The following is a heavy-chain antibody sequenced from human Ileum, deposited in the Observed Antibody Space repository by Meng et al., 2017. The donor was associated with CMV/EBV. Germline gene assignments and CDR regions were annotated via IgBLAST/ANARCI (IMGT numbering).Heavy chain of an antibody. CDR2: TAYRSKWDY. D-gene: IGHD6-6*01. CDR3: ARESELLRFDH. CDR1: GDSVSTNNVA. J-gene: IGHJ4*02. Sequence: LQQSGPGLVNPSQPLPLTCDICGDSVSTNNVAWNWIRQSPLRGLEWLGRTAYRSKWDYEYSVSVKSRITISPDTSKNQFSLQLRSVTPEDTAVYYCARESELLRFDHWGQGTLVTVSS. V-gene: IGHV6-1*01.